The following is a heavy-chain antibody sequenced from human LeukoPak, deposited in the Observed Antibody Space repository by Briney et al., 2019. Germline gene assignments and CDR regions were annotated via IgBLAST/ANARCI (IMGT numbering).Heavy chain of an antibody. J-gene: IGHJ4*02. Sequence: GRSLRLSCAASGFTFSSYSMNWVRQAPGKGLEWVSSISSSSSYIYYADSVKGRFTISRDNAKNSLYLQMNSLRAEDTAVYYCARLGATDFDYWGQGTLVTVSS. CDR3: ARLGATDFDY. D-gene: IGHD1-14*01. V-gene: IGHV3-21*01. CDR2: ISSSSSYI. CDR1: GFTFSSYS.